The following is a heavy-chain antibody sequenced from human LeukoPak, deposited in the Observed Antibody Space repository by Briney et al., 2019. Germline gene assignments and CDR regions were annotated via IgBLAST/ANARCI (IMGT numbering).Heavy chain of an antibody. CDR2: ISYDGSNK. V-gene: IGHV3-30*18. D-gene: IGHD3-22*01. Sequence: PGGSLRLSCAASGFTFSSYGMHWVRQAPGKGLEWVAVISYDGSNKYYADSVKGRFTISRDNSKNTLYLQMNSLRAEDTAVYYCAKGYYYDSSGSEFDYWGQGTLVTVSS. CDR3: AKGYYYDSSGSEFDY. J-gene: IGHJ4*02. CDR1: GFTFSSYG.